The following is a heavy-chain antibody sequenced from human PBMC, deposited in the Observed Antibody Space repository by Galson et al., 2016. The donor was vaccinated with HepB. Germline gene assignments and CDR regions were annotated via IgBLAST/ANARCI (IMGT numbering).Heavy chain of an antibody. CDR1: GGSINNNSFY. CDR2: VYYRGTT. CDR3: ARVVFGSVLIGHFDP. Sequence: SLTCTVSGGSINNNSFYWGWIRQPPGKGLEWIGNVYYRGTTYYNPSLKRRVAISIDTSKNEFSLSLKSVTAADTAVYYCARVVFGSVLIGHFDPWGQGALVTVSS. D-gene: IGHD3-10*01. V-gene: IGHV4-39*07. J-gene: IGHJ5*02.